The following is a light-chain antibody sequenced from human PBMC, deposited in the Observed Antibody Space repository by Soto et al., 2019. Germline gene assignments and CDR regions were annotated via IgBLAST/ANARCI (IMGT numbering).Light chain of an antibody. V-gene: IGKV3D-20*02. CDR1: QSVSSNY. CDR2: DAS. Sequence: EVVLTQSPGILSLSPGERATLSCRASQSVSSNYLAWYQQKPGQAPRLLIYDASTRATGIPARFSGSGSGTDFTLTISLLEPEDFAIYYCQQRHSWVTFGQGTRLEIK. CDR3: QQRHSWVT. J-gene: IGKJ5*01.